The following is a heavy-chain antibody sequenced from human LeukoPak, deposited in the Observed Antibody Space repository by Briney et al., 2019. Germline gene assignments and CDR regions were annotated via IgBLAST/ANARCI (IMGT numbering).Heavy chain of an antibody. CDR1: GFTVSNYW. V-gene: IGHV3-7*01. J-gene: IGHJ4*02. Sequence: GGSLRLSCAASGFTVSNYWMTWVRQAPGKGLEWVANIKQDGSEKYYVDSVKGRFTISRDNAKNSLYLRMTSLRAEDTAVYFCARAYSGTYRAGDYWGQGTLVTVSS. CDR2: IKQDGSEK. CDR3: ARAYSGTYRAGDY. D-gene: IGHD1-26*01.